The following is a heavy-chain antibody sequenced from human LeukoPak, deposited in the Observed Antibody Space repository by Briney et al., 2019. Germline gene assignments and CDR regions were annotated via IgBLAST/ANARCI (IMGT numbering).Heavy chain of an antibody. J-gene: IGHJ4*02. D-gene: IGHD3-16*01. Sequence: ASVKVSCKASGYTFTNYDVIWVLQAPGQGLEWMGWISAYNGNTNYAQNLQGRVTLTTDTSTNTAYMELMSLRSDDTAVYYCARGPAWGYYFDFWGQGTLVTVSS. CDR1: GYTFTNYD. CDR3: ARGPAWGYYFDF. CDR2: ISAYNGNT. V-gene: IGHV1-18*01.